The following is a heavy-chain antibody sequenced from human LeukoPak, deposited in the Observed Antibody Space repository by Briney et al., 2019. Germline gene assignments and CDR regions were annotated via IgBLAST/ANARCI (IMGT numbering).Heavy chain of an antibody. CDR3: ARRKSSGWSAHWGFDP. J-gene: IGHJ5*02. Sequence: LGESLKISCKGSGYSFTSYWIGWVRQMPGKGLEWMGIIYPGDSDTRYSPSFQGQVTISADKSISTAYLQWSSLKASDTAMYYCARRKSSGWSAHWGFDPWGQGTLVTVSS. V-gene: IGHV5-51*01. CDR1: GYSFTSYW. CDR2: IYPGDSDT. D-gene: IGHD6-19*01.